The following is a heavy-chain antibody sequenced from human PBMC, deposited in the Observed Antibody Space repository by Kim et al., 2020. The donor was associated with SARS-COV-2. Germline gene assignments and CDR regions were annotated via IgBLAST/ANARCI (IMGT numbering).Heavy chain of an antibody. Sequence: GGSLRLSCAASGFTFSNAWMSWVRQAPGKGLEWVGRIKSKTDGGTTDYAAPVKGRFTISRDDSKNTLYLQMNSLKTEDTAVYYCTTDATMIVVVATYWGQGTLVTVSS. D-gene: IGHD3-22*01. V-gene: IGHV3-15*01. CDR3: TTDATMIVVVATY. J-gene: IGHJ4*02. CDR2: IKSKTDGGTT. CDR1: GFTFSNAW.